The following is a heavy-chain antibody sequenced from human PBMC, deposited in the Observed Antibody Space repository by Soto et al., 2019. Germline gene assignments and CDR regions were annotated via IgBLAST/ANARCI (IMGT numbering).Heavy chain of an antibody. CDR2: IYYSGST. CDR3: ARQPDYYVSSGYALGYYYYGMDV. Sequence: PSETLSLTCTVSGGSISSYYWSWIRQPPGKGLEWIGYIYYSGSTNYNPSLKSRVTISVDTSKNQFSLKLSSVTAADTAVYYCARQPDYYVSSGYALGYYYYGMDVWGQGTTVTVSS. V-gene: IGHV4-59*08. D-gene: IGHD3-22*01. J-gene: IGHJ6*02. CDR1: GGSISSYY.